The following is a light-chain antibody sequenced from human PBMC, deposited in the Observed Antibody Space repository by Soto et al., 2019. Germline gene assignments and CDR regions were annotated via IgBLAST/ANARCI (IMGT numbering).Light chain of an antibody. CDR1: QSVSSSY. J-gene: IGKJ4*01. V-gene: IGKV3-20*01. CDR3: QQYGSSPVT. Sequence: EIVLTQSPGTLSLSPGERATLSCRASQSVSSSYLAWYQKKPGQAPRLLIYGASSRATGIPDRFSGSESGTDFTLTISRLEPEDFAVYYCQQYGSSPVTFGGGTKVEIK. CDR2: GAS.